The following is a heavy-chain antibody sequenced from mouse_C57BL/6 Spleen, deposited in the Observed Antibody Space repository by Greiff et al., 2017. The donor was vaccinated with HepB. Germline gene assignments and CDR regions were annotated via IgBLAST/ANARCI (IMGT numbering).Heavy chain of an antibody. V-gene: IGHV14-1*01. D-gene: IGHD3-2*02. J-gene: IGHJ4*01. Sequence: SGAELVRPGASVKLSCTASGFNIKDYYMHWVKQRPEQGLEWIGRIDPEDGDTEYAPKFQGKATMTADTSSNTAYLQLSSLTSEDTAVYYCTTPRQLRLRYAMDYWGQGTSVTVSS. CDR2: IDPEDGDT. CDR3: TTPRQLRLRYAMDY. CDR1: GFNIKDYY.